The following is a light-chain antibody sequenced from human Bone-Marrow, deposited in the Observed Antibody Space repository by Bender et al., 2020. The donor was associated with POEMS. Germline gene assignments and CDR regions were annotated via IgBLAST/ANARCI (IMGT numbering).Light chain of an antibody. CDR3: CSYAGGVI. J-gene: IGLJ2*01. V-gene: IGLV2-23*01. Sequence: QSALTQPASVSASPGQSISISCTTTSSDVGGYNYVSWYQQHPGKAPKLMIYEGSKRPSGVSTRFSGSKSGNTASLTISGLQAEDEADYYCCSYAGGVIFGGGTKLTVL. CDR2: EGS. CDR1: SSDVGGYNY.